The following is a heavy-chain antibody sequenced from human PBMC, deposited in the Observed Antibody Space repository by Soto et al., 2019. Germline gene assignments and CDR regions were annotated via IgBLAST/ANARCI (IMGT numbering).Heavy chain of an antibody. D-gene: IGHD3-10*01. J-gene: IGHJ4*02. V-gene: IGHV3-48*03. CDR2: ISSRSATR. CDR1: GFTFENYE. CDR3: ARLNYYNRGAFDY. Sequence: GVLRLSCAASGFTFENYEMNWVRQAPGKGLEWISYISSRSATRYYADSVKGRFTISRDNAKNSLYLQMSGLRAEDNGVYYCARLNYYNRGAFDYWGQGTLVTVSS.